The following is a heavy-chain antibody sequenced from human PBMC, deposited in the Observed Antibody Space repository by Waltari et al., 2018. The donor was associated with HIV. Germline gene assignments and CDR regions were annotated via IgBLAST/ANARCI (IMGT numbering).Heavy chain of an antibody. CDR2: LVPEDDET. CDR1: GHTLSELS. V-gene: IGHV1-24*01. D-gene: IGHD3-10*01. Sequence: QVQLVQSGAEVKKPGASVKVSCKVSGHTLSELSMHWVRQVPGKGLEWMGNLVPEDDETIYAQKFPDRVTMTEDTSSDTAYMELSSLTSGDTAVYYCATDFSCMVRAYSYYSLDVWGQGTTVTVSS. CDR3: ATDFSCMVRAYSYYSLDV. J-gene: IGHJ6*02.